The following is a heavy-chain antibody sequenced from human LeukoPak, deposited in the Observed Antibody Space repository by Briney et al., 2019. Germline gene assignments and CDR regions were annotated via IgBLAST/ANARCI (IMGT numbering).Heavy chain of an antibody. CDR1: GYTFTSYG. V-gene: IGHV1-18*01. CDR2: ISAYNGNT. Sequence: ASVKVSCKASGYTFTSYGISWVRQAPGQGLAWMGWISAYNGNTNYAQKLQGRVTMTTDTSTSTAYMELRSLRSDDTAVYYCARDHSDIVVVPAAMGYWGQGTLVTVSS. J-gene: IGHJ4*02. D-gene: IGHD2-2*01. CDR3: ARDHSDIVVVPAAMGY.